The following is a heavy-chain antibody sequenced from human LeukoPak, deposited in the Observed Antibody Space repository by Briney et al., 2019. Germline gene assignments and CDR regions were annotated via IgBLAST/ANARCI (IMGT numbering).Heavy chain of an antibody. CDR2: ISGSGGNT. V-gene: IGHV3-23*01. Sequence: GGSLRLSCAASGFTLRSYAMSWVRQAPGKGLEWVSAISGSGGNTYYADSVKGRFTISRDNSKNTVYLQMNSLRAEDTAVYYCGKGDCTNGVCYRAALDYFDYWGQGTLVTVSS. CDR3: GKGDCTNGVCYRAALDYFDY. J-gene: IGHJ4*02. D-gene: IGHD2-8*01. CDR1: GFTLRSYA.